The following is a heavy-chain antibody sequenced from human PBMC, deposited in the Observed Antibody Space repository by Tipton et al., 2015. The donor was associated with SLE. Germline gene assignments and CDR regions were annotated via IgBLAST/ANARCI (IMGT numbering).Heavy chain of an antibody. CDR1: GGSISSYY. CDR2: IYYSGST. Sequence: LRLSCTVSGGSISSYYWSWIRQPPGKGLEWIGYIYYSGSTNYNPSLKSRVTISVDTSKNQFSLKLSSVTAADTAVYYCARGTCYYGSGSYYNWFDPWGQGTLVTFSS. CDR3: ARGTCYYGSGSYYNWFDP. D-gene: IGHD3-10*01. J-gene: IGHJ5*02. V-gene: IGHV4-59*08.